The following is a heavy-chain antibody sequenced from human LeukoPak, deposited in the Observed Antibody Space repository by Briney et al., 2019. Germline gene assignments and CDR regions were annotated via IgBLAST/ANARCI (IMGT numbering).Heavy chain of an antibody. J-gene: IGHJ4*02. CDR1: GGSFSGNY. V-gene: IGHV4-34*01. D-gene: IGHD2-15*01. CDR3: ATHLGYCSGGTCYFDY. CDR2: MYYSGST. Sequence: SETLSLTCAVYGGSFSGNYWSWIRQPPGKGLEWIGSMYYSGSTYYNPSLKSRVTISEDTSKNQFSLKLSSVTAADTAVYYCATHLGYCSGGTCYFDYWGQGTLVTVSS.